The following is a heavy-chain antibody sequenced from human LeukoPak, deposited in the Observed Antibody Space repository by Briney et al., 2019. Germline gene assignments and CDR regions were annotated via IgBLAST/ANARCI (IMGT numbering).Heavy chain of an antibody. CDR1: GDSISTSNSY. CDR2: IYYSGNT. Sequence: SETLSLTCTVSGDSISTSNSYWGWIRQPPGKGLEWIGSIYYSGNTYYNASLKSRVTISVDTSKNQFSLKFTSVTAADTAVYYCARGLPRITMVRHKGYYYMDVWGKGTTVTVSS. J-gene: IGHJ6*03. V-gene: IGHV4-39*01. D-gene: IGHD3-10*01. CDR3: ARGLPRITMVRHKGYYYMDV.